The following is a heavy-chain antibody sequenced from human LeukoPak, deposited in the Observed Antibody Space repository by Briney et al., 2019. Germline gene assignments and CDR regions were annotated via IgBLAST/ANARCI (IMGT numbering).Heavy chain of an antibody. CDR3: ARDEDTAMPVGYMDV. J-gene: IGHJ6*03. CDR1: GGSISSGSYY. D-gene: IGHD5-18*01. Sequence: SETLSLTCTVSGGSISSGSYYLSWIRQPAGKGLEWIGRIYTSGSTNYNPSLKSRVTISVDTSKNQFSLKLSSVTAADTAVYYCARDEDTAMPVGYMDVWGKGTTVTVSS. CDR2: IYTSGST. V-gene: IGHV4-61*02.